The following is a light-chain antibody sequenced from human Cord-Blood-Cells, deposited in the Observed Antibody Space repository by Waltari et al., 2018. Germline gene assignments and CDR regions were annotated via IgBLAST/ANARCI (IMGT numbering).Light chain of an antibody. CDR1: QDISNY. V-gene: IGKV1-33*01. CDR3: QQYDNLPRT. J-gene: IGKJ4*01. CDR2: DAS. Sequence: QMTNSPSSLSAFLGDRVTTTCQASQDISNYLNWYQQKPGKAPKLLIYDASNLETGVPSRFSGSGSGTDFTFTISSLQPEDIATYYCQQYDNLPRTFGGGTKVEIK.